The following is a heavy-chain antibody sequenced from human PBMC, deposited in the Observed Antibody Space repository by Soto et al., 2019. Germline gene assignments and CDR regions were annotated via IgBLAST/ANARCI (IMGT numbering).Heavy chain of an antibody. CDR3: ARYSGTYYVY. Sequence: PSEALSLTCTVSGASISNYYWTWIRQPPGKGLEWIGFISYSESTNYNPSLKSRVTMSVDTSTNQFSLNLSSVTAADTAVYYCARYSGTYYVYWGQGTLVTVS. CDR2: ISYSEST. J-gene: IGHJ4*02. CDR1: GASISNYY. D-gene: IGHD1-26*01. V-gene: IGHV4-59*01.